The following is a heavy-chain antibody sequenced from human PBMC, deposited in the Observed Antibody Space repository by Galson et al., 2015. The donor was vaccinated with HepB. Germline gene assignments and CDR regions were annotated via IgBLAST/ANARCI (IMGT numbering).Heavy chain of an antibody. V-gene: IGHV6-1*01. Sequence: CAISGDSVSTASAAWNWIRQSPSRGLEWLGRTYFRSQWYSDYVVSLQGRITISPDASKNQFSLHLTSVTPYDTAVYYCARGQWLAHFDYWSQGALVTVSS. D-gene: IGHD6-19*01. J-gene: IGHJ4*02. CDR1: GDSVSTASAA. CDR2: TYFRSQWYS. CDR3: ARGQWLAHFDY.